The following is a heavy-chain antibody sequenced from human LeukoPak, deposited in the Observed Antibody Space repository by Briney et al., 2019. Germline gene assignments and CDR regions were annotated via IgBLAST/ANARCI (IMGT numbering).Heavy chain of an antibody. CDR2: ISGSGDNT. Sequence: GGSLRLSCAASGFTFSSYAMGWVRQAPGKGLEWVSGISGSGDNTYYANSVKGRFTISRDNAKNTLNLQMNSLRAEDTAVYYCARDLGQYYDTSDNWFDPWGQGTLVTVSS. CDR3: ARDLGQYYDTSDNWFDP. V-gene: IGHV3-23*01. CDR1: GFTFSSYA. D-gene: IGHD3-22*01. J-gene: IGHJ5*02.